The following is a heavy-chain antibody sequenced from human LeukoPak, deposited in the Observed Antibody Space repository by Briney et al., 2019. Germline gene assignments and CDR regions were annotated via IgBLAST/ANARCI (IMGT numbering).Heavy chain of an antibody. CDR2: INPNSGAT. D-gene: IGHD2-2*01. Sequence: ASVKVSCKSSVYAVTVDNMHLVREAPGQGLEWMGWINPNSGATNYAQKFQGRITMSRDTSISTAYLVLYRLRSDDSAVYYCASAFPRSTDFDYWGQGTLVTVSS. V-gene: IGHV1-2*02. CDR3: ASAFPRSTDFDY. J-gene: IGHJ4*02. CDR1: VYAVTVDN.